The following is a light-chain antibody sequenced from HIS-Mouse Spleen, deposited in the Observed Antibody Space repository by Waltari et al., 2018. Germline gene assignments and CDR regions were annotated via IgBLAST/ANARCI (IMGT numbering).Light chain of an antibody. Sequence: QSALTQPASVSGFPGQSITISCTGTSSDVGSYNLVSWYQQHPGKAPKLMIYEGSKRPSGGSNRFLGSKVGHTASRTISWLQVWDQAYYFCRSYAGRSTWGFGRGDQLTVL. CDR3: RSYAGRSTWG. J-gene: IGLJ3*02. CDR2: EGS. V-gene: IGLV2-23*01. CDR1: SSDVGSYNL.